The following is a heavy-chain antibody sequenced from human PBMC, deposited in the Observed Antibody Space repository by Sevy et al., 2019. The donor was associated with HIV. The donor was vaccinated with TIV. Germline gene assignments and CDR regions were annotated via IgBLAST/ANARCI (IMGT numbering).Heavy chain of an antibody. Sequence: GGSLRLSCAASGFIFSDYYMTWIRQAPGKGLECVSYISGSGSSINDADSVKGRFTISRDNAKNSLYLQMNSLRAEDTGVYYGARGKGRFLEWLLSPDGMDVWGQGTTVTVSS. CDR2: ISGSGSSI. CDR1: GFIFSDYY. J-gene: IGHJ6*02. D-gene: IGHD3-3*01. CDR3: ARGKGRFLEWLLSPDGMDV. V-gene: IGHV3-11*04.